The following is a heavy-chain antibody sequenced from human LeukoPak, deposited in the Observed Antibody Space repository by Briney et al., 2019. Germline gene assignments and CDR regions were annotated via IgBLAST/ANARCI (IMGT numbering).Heavy chain of an antibody. CDR3: ARNYYGSGVYWFDP. Sequence: SETLSLTCTVSGGSISSGGYYWSWIRQHPGKGLEWIGYIYYSGSTYYNPSLKSRVTISVDTSKNQFSLKLSSVTAADTAVYYCARNYYGSGVYWFDPWGQGTLVTVSS. CDR1: GGSISSGGYY. D-gene: IGHD3-10*01. J-gene: IGHJ5*02. CDR2: IYYSGST. V-gene: IGHV4-31*03.